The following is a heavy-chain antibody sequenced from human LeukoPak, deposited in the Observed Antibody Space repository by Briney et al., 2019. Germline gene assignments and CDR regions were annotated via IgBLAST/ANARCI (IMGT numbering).Heavy chain of an antibody. J-gene: IGHJ5*02. CDR1: GFTFSSHS. Sequence: PGGSLRLSCSASGFTFSSHSVHWVRQAPGKGLEFVSAISSNGGSTYHADSVKGRFTISRDNSKNTLYLQMSSLRAEDTAVYYCVRGGSTSSGHWFDPWGQGTLVTVSS. CDR3: VRGGSTSSGHWFDP. V-gene: IGHV3-64D*06. D-gene: IGHD6-13*01. CDR2: ISSNGGST.